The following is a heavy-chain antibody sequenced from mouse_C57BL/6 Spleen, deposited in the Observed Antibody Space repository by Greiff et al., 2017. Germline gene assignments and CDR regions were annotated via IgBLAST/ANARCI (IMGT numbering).Heavy chain of an antibody. CDR3: ARATVVAADD. CDR1: GYTFTDYY. D-gene: IGHD1-1*01. V-gene: IGHV1-26*01. J-gene: IGHJ2*01. CDR2: INPNNGGT. Sequence: EVQLQQSGPELVKPGASVKISCKASGYTFTDYYMNWVKQSHGKSLEWIGDINPNNGGTSYNQKFKGKATLTVDKSSSTAYMELRSLTSEDSAVYYCARATVVAADDWGEGTTLTVSS.